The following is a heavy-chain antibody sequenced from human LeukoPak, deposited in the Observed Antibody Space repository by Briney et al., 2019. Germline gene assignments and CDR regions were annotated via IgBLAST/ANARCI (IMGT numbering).Heavy chain of an antibody. Sequence: ASVKVSCKASGYTFTSYGISWVRQAPGQGLEWMGWISAYNGNTNYAQKLQGRVTMTTDTSTSTAYMELRSLRSDDTAVYYCARDRTDTVVVPAAPMGWFDPWGQGTLVTVSS. CDR1: GYTFTSYG. J-gene: IGHJ5*02. CDR2: ISAYNGNT. D-gene: IGHD2-2*01. V-gene: IGHV1-18*01. CDR3: ARDRTDTVVVPAAPMGWFDP.